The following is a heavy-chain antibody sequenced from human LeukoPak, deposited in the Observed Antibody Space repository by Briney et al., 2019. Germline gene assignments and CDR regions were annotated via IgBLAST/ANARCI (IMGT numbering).Heavy chain of an antibody. J-gene: IGHJ4*02. CDR2: IYYSGST. Sequence: SETLSLTCTVSGGSISSGGYYWSWIRQHPGKGLEWIGYIYYSGSTYYNPSLKSRVTISVGTSKNQFSLKLSSVTAADTAVYYCARVRQRMAYFDYWGQGTLVTVSS. D-gene: IGHD1-1*01. V-gene: IGHV4-31*03. CDR1: GGSISSGGYY. CDR3: ARVRQRMAYFDY.